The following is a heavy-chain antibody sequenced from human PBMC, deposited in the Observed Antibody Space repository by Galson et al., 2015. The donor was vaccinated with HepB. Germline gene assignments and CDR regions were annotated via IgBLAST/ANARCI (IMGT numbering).Heavy chain of an antibody. CDR2: ISKSGWTT. CDR3: ARDPGIAAAGTNVGY. J-gene: IGHJ4*02. CDR1: GFTFSSYE. D-gene: IGHD6-13*01. Sequence: SLKLSCAASGFTFSSYEMNWVRQAPGKGLEWVSYISKSGWTTYYADSVKGRLTISRDNAKNSLYLQMNRLRAEDTAVYYCARDPGIAAAGTNVGYWGQGILVTVSS. V-gene: IGHV3-48*03.